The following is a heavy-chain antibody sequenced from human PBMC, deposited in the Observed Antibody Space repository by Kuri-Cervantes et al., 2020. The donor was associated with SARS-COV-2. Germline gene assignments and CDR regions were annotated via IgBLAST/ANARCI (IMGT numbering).Heavy chain of an antibody. CDR1: GFTFSSYA. J-gene: IGHJ4*02. V-gene: IGHV3-23*01. CDR3: AKDATNIWSGYSNFDY. D-gene: IGHD3-3*01. Sequence: GESLKISCAASGFTFSSYAMSWVRQAPGKGLEWVSAISGSGGSTYYADSVKGRFTISRDNSKNALYLQMNSLRAEDTAVYYCAKDATNIWSGYSNFDYWGQGTLVTVSS. CDR2: ISGSGGST.